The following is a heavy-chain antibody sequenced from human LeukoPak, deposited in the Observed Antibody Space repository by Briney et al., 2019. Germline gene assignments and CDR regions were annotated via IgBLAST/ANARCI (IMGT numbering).Heavy chain of an antibody. Sequence: SETLSLTCTVSGYSISSGYYWGWVRQPPGKGLEWIGTRFHSGSTYYNPSLRGRGTISLDTSKNRFSLKLSSVTAADTAVYYCAREERDRGWNVVGDYWGQGTLVTVSS. V-gene: IGHV4-38-2*02. D-gene: IGHD1-1*01. J-gene: IGHJ4*02. CDR1: GYSISSGYY. CDR3: AREERDRGWNVVGDY. CDR2: RFHSGST.